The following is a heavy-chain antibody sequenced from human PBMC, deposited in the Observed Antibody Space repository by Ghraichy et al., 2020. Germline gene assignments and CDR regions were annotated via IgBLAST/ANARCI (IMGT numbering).Heavy chain of an antibody. V-gene: IGHV3-7*03. Sequence: GGSLRLSCAASGFTFSSYWMSWVRQAPGKGLEWVANIKQDGSEKYYVDSVKGRFTISRDNAKNSLYLQMNSLRAEDTAMYYCARDSDGYSGYDQTVYFDYWGQGTLVTVSS. CDR1: GFTFSSYW. CDR3: ARDSDGYSGYDQTVYFDY. CDR2: IKQDGSEK. J-gene: IGHJ4*02. D-gene: IGHD5-12*01.